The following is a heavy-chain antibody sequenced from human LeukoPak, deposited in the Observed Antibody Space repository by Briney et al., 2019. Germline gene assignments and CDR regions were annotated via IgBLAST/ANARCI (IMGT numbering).Heavy chain of an antibody. CDR3: ARLNWGFHWYFDL. D-gene: IGHD7-27*01. Sequence: PSETLSLTCTVSGGSISSSSYYWGWIRQPPGKGLEWIGRIYTSGSTNYNPSLKSRVTISVDTSKNQFSLKLSSVTAADTAVYYCARLNWGFHWYFDLWGRGTLVTVSS. J-gene: IGHJ2*01. CDR1: GGSISSSSYY. CDR2: IYTSGST. V-gene: IGHV4-39*07.